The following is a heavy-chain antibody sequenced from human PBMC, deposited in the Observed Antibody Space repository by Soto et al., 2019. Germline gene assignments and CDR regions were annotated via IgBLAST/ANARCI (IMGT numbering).Heavy chain of an antibody. CDR2: ISSSGGST. V-gene: IGHV3-23*01. J-gene: IGHJ4*02. CDR3: AKGWGDY. Sequence: EVQLLASGGGLVQPGGSLRLSCAASGFTFSSYTMSWVRQGPGKGLEWVSGISSSGGSTVYADSVKGRFTISRDNFKNTRYLQINSLRAGDTVVYYCAKGWGDYWGQGTPVSVSS. D-gene: IGHD7-27*01. CDR1: GFTFSSYT.